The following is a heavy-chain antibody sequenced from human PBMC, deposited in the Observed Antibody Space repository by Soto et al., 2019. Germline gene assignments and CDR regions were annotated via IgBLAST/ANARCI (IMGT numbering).Heavy chain of an antibody. Sequence: HPGGSLRLSCAASGFTVSSNYMSWVRQAPGKGLEWVSVIYSGGSTYYADSVKGRFTISRDNSKNTLYLQMNSLRAEDTAVYYCAREKRQDYDFWSGYYFDYWGQGTLVTVS. CDR1: GFTVSSNY. CDR2: IYSGGST. V-gene: IGHV3-53*01. J-gene: IGHJ4*02. CDR3: AREKRQDYDFWSGYYFDY. D-gene: IGHD3-3*01.